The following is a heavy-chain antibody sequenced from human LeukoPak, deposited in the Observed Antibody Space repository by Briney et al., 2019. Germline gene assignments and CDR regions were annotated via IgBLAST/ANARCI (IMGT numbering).Heavy chain of an antibody. CDR2: INPSSGGT. D-gene: IGHD4-11*01. CDR3: ARGLGFDY. Sequence: ASVKLSCEASGYSLNAYYMHWVRQAPGQGLEWMGWINPSSGGTKYAQKFQGMVTMTRDTSISPTHMELSRLSSEDTAVYNCARGLGFDYWGQGTLVTVSS. V-gene: IGHV1-2*02. CDR1: GYSLNAYY. J-gene: IGHJ4*02.